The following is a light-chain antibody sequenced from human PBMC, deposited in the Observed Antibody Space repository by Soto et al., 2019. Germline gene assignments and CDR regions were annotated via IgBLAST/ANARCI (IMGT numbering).Light chain of an antibody. CDR1: SSNIGSYYD. CDR3: QSYKSSLSHVV. CDR2: GDN. Sequence: QSALTQPPSVSGAPGQRVTIPCTGSSSNIGSYYDVQWYQQLPGTVPKLLIYGDNNRPSGVPDRFSGSKSGTSASLAITGLQAEEEADYYCQSYKSSLSHVVFGGGTKLTVL. V-gene: IGLV1-40*01. J-gene: IGLJ2*01.